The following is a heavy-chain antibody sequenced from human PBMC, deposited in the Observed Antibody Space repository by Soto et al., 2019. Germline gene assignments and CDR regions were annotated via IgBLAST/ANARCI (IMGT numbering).Heavy chain of an antibody. V-gene: IGHV1-24*01. CDR2: FDPEDGET. D-gene: IGHD6-13*01. CDR1: GYTLTELS. CDR3: ATSESSSWYPNWFDP. J-gene: IGHJ5*02. Sequence: ASVKVSCKVSGYTLTELSMHWVRQAPGKGLEWMGGFDPEDGETIYARKFQGRVTMTEDTSTDTAYMELSSLRSEDTAVYYCATSESSSWYPNWFDPWGQGTLVTVSS.